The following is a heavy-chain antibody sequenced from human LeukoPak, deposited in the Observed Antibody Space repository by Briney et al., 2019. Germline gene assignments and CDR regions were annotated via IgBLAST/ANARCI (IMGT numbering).Heavy chain of an antibody. Sequence: PGGSLRLSCAASGFTFSSYEMNGVRQAPGRGLEWVSYISSSGSTRYYADSVKGRFTISRDNAKNSLYLQMNSLRAEDTGVYYCARDGSGWYDYWGQGILVTVSS. CDR1: GFTFSSYE. V-gene: IGHV3-48*03. CDR2: ISSSGSTR. CDR3: ARDGSGWYDY. J-gene: IGHJ4*02. D-gene: IGHD6-19*01.